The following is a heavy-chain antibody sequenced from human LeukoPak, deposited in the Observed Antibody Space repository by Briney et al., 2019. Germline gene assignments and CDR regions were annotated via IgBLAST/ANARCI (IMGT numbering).Heavy chain of an antibody. CDR3: ASRWALDAFDI. V-gene: IGHV1-18*04. CDR2: ISAYNGNT. D-gene: IGHD1-26*01. CDR1: GYMFTGYY. J-gene: IGHJ3*02. Sequence: GASVKASCKASGYMFTGYYIHWVRQAPGQGLEWMGWISAYNGNTNYAQKLQGRVTMTTDTSTSTAYMELRSLRSDDTAVYYCASRWALDAFDIWGQGTIVAVSS.